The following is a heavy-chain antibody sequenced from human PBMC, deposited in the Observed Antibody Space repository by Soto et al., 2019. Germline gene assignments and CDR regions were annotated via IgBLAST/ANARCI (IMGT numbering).Heavy chain of an antibody. D-gene: IGHD1-26*01. Sequence: TLSLTCTVSGVSISSGGYYLSWIRKHPGKGLEWIGYIYYSGSTYYNPSLKSRVTISVDTSKNQFSLKLSSVTAADTAVYYCVRLVGVLGAYYLDYWGPGTLLTVSS. CDR3: VRLVGVLGAYYLDY. V-gene: IGHV4-31*03. J-gene: IGHJ4*02. CDR1: GVSISSGGYY. CDR2: IYYSGST.